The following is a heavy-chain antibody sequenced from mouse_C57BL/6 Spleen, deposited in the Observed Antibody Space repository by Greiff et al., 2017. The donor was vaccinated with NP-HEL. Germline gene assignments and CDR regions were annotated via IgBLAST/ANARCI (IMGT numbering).Heavy chain of an antibody. CDR1: GYTFTSYT. V-gene: IGHV1-4*01. CDR3: AREGGYYGNYAMDY. Sequence: QVQLKESGAELARPGASVKMSCKASGYTFTSYTMHWVKQRPGQGLEWIGYINPSSGYTKYNQKFKDKATLTADKSSSTAYMQLSSLTSEDSAVYYCAREGGYYGNYAMDYWGQGTSVTVSS. CDR2: INPSSGYT. J-gene: IGHJ4*01. D-gene: IGHD1-1*01.